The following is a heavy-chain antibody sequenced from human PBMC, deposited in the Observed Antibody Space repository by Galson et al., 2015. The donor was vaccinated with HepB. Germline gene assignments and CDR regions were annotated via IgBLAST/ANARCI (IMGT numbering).Heavy chain of an antibody. CDR3: ARRYCGGDCYYGYYFDY. J-gene: IGHJ4*02. Sequence: QSGAEVKKPGGSLRISCKGSGYTFTTYWIGWVRQMPGKGLEWMGIIYPGDSDTRYSPSFQGQVIISADKSISTAYLQLRSLKASDTAIYYCARRYCGGDCYYGYYFDYWGRGTLVTVSS. V-gene: IGHV5-51*01. CDR2: IYPGDSDT. CDR1: GYTFTTYW. D-gene: IGHD2-21*02.